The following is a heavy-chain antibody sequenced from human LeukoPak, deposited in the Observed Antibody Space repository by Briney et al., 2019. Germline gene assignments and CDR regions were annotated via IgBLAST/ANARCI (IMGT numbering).Heavy chain of an antibody. CDR2: IIPIFGTA. CDR3: ARAGGGFQTSYYYYYMDV. J-gene: IGHJ6*03. V-gene: IGHV1-69*05. D-gene: IGHD3-16*01. Sequence: ASVKVSCKASGGTFSSYAISWVRQAPGQGLEWMGGIIPIFGTANYAQKFQGRVTITTDESTSTAYMELSSLRSEDTAVYYCARAGGGFQTSYYYYYMDVWGKGTTVTVSS. CDR1: GGTFSSYA.